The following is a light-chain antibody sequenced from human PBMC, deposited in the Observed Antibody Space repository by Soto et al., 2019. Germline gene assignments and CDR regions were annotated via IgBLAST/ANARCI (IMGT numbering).Light chain of an antibody. J-gene: IGKJ5*01. CDR3: QQYNNWPIT. Sequence: EIVMTQSPATLSVSPGERATLSCRASQNILSNLAWYQQKPGQAPRLLIYGASTRATGIPARFSGSGSGTEFTLTISSLQSEDFEIYYCQQYNNWPITFGPGTRLDIK. CDR1: QNILSN. CDR2: GAS. V-gene: IGKV3-15*01.